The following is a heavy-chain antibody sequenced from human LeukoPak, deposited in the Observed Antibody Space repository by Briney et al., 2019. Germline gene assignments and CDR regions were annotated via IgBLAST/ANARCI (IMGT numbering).Heavy chain of an antibody. Sequence: QPGGSLTLSCAASGFTSSNYAMTWVRQAPRKGLEWVSGISGSGGSTHYAASVKGRFTISKDTSKNTLSLQMSTLRAEDTAMYHCVRAPRNDPRPPFDYWGQGILVTVSS. D-gene: IGHD1-1*01. CDR1: GFTSSNYA. V-gene: IGHV3-23*01. J-gene: IGHJ4*02. CDR3: VRAPRNDPRPPFDY. CDR2: ISGSGGST.